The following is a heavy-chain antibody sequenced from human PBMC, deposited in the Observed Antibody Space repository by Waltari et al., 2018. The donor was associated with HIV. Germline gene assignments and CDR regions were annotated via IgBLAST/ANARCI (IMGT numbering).Heavy chain of an antibody. CDR3: ARGAPGHYCSGGSCPYFDY. J-gene: IGHJ4*02. CDR2: VNPYSGNT. V-gene: IGHV1-8*02. CDR1: GYTFTSCD. D-gene: IGHD2-15*01. Sequence: QVKLVQSGAEVRKPGASVKVSCKASGYTFTSCDVNWVRQAPGQGLEWMGWVNPYSGNTGYAKNFQGRVTMTRNTSISTAYMELSGLRSEDTAVYYCARGAPGHYCSGGSCPYFDYWGQGSLVTVSS.